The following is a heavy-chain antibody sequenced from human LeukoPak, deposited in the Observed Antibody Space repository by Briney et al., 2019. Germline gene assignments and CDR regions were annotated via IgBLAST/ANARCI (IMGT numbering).Heavy chain of an antibody. CDR3: AKGPYGSGKYLYFEY. CDR2: ITGNGGST. V-gene: IGHV3-23*01. CDR1: GFTFGNYA. D-gene: IGHD3-10*01. J-gene: IGHJ4*02. Sequence: GGSLRLSCAVSGFTFGNYAMSWVRQAPGKGLEWVSAITGNGGSTYYADSVKGRFTISRDNSKNTLYLQMNSLRAEDTAVYYCAKGPYGSGKYLYFEYWGQGTLVTVSS.